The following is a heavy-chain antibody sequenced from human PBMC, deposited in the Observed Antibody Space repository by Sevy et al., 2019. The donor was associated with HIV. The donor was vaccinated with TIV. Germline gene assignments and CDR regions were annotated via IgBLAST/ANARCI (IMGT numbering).Heavy chain of an antibody. CDR3: ARVWGTAFDY. CDR1: GGSISSAVYY. J-gene: IGHJ4*02. CDR2: IYYDGGP. D-gene: IGHD3-16*01. V-gene: IGHV4-31*03. Sequence: SETLSLTCSVSGGSISSAVYYWSWIRQRPGKGLECIGHIYYDGGPYYNPSLRSRLFISVDTSMNSFSLGLTSVTAADTAIYFCARVWGTAFDYWGQGTMVTVSS.